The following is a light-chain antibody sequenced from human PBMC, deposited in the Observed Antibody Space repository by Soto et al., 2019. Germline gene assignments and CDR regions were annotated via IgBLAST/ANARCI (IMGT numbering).Light chain of an antibody. CDR2: RSS. CDR3: PQDYTYPAT. V-gene: IGKV1-6*01. CDR1: QGIAHD. J-gene: IGKJ5*01. Sequence: AIQLTQSPSSMSASVGDRVNITCRASQGIAHDLGWYQQRPGRAPNLLIYRSSNLQSGVPSRFSGSGSGTDFTFTINSLQPDDFATYYCPQDYTYPATFGQGTRLEI.